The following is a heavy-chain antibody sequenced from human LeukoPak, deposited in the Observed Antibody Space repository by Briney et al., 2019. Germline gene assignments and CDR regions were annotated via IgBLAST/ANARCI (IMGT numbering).Heavy chain of an antibody. Sequence: GGSLRLSCAASGFGVINNYMSWVRQAPGKGLEWVSVIYSGGTTYYADSVKGRFTISRDNSKNTLYLQMNSLRAEDTAVYYCAKDLNSQRDNYWGQGTLVTVSS. J-gene: IGHJ4*02. D-gene: IGHD6-25*01. CDR1: GFGVINNY. V-gene: IGHV3-53*01. CDR3: AKDLNSQRDNY. CDR2: IYSGGTT.